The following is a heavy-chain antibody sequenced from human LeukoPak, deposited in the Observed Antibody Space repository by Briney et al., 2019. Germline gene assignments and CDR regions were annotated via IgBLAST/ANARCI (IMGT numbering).Heavy chain of an antibody. J-gene: IGHJ1*01. D-gene: IGHD6-13*01. CDR3: ATPGDVYSTSWYAGY. V-gene: IGHV3-48*04. CDR1: GFTFSSYS. Sequence: GGSLRLSCAAPGFTFSSYSMNWVRQAPGKGLEWVSYISSSSSTIYYADSVKGRFTISRDNAKNSLYLQMNSLRAEDTAVYYCATPGDVYSTSWYAGYWGQGTLVTVSS. CDR2: ISSSSSTI.